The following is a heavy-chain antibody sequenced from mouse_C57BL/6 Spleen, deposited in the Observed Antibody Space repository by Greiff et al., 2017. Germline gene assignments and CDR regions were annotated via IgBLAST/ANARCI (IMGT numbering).Heavy chain of an antibody. CDR2: IDPENGDT. CDR3: TTEGGMVVDY. V-gene: IGHV14-4*01. CDR1: GFNIKDDY. D-gene: IGHD2-10*02. J-gene: IGHJ4*01. Sequence: VQLKESGAELVRPGASVKLSCTASGFNIKDDYMHWVKQRPEQGLEWIGWIDPENGDTEYASKFQGKATITADTSSNTAYLQLSSLTSEDTAVYYCTTEGGMVVDYWGQGTSVTVSS.